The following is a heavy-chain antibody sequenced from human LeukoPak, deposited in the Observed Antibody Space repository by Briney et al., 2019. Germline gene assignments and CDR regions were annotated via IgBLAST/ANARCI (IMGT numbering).Heavy chain of an antibody. J-gene: IGHJ4*02. D-gene: IGHD3/OR15-3a*01. Sequence: SETLSLTCTVSGGAIYNYYWSWIRRPPGQGLEWIAYIFYNGNTNYNPSLKSRVTMSVDLSKNQFSLRLTSVTAADTAIYYCARHLSDWTYPLDYWGQGILVTVSS. CDR3: ARHLSDWTYPLDY. CDR2: IFYNGNT. V-gene: IGHV4-59*08. CDR1: GGAIYNYY.